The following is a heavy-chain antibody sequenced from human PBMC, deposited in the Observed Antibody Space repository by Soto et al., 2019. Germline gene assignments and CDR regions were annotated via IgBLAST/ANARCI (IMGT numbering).Heavy chain of an antibody. D-gene: IGHD1-26*01. J-gene: IGHJ4*02. CDR1: EFTFSSYA. CDR2: ISTSAGNT. V-gene: IGHV3-23*01. Sequence: GGSLRLSCAASEFTFSSYAMTWVRQAPGKGLEWVSSISTSAGNTYYADSVKGRFTISRDNSKNTLYLQMNSLRADDTAVYYCAKSGSHSYFDYWGQGTLVTVSS. CDR3: AKSGSHSYFDY.